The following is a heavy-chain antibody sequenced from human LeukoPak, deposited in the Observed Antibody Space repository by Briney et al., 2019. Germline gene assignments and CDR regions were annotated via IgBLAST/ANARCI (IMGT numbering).Heavy chain of an antibody. V-gene: IGHV3-30*04. CDR2: MSYDGSNK. CDR1: GFTFSTYA. CDR3: ARERGYYDSSGYYDGGFDY. Sequence: PGGSLRLSCAASGFTFSTYAMHWVRQAPGKGLEWVAVMSYDGSNKDYADSVKGRFTISRDNSKNTLYLQMNSLRAEDTAVYYCARERGYYDSSGYYDGGFDYWGQGTLVTVSS. D-gene: IGHD3-22*01. J-gene: IGHJ4*02.